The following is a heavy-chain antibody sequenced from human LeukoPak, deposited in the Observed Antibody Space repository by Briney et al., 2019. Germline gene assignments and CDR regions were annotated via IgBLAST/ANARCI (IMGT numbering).Heavy chain of an antibody. CDR3: ARAWTPHKNYYDSSGYSVHFDY. J-gene: IGHJ4*02. Sequence: ASVKVSCKASGYTSTSYYMHWVRQAPGQGLEWMGIINPSGGSTSYAQKFQGRVTMTRDTSTSTVYMELSSLRSEDTAVYYCARAWTPHKNYYDSSGYSVHFDYWGQGTLVTVSS. CDR2: INPSGGST. CDR1: GYTSTSYY. D-gene: IGHD3-22*01. V-gene: IGHV1-46*01.